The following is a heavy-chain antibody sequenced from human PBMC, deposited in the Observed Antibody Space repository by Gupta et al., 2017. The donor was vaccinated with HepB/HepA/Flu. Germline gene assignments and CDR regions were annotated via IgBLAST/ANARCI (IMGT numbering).Heavy chain of an antibody. D-gene: IGHD4/OR15-4a*01. V-gene: IGHV3-73*02. CDR2: IRSKTYFDTT. CDR1: GFTFSDSA. J-gene: IGHJ3*02. Sequence: EVQLVESGGGLVQPGGSLKLSCADSGFTFSDSAVHWVRQASGKGLEWVGRIRSKTYFDTTAYAASVKGRFTISRDDSKNTAYLQMNSLKIEDTAVYYCTRQGAGGTRDYNVFDIWGQGTMVTVSS. CDR3: TRQGAGGTRDYNVFDI.